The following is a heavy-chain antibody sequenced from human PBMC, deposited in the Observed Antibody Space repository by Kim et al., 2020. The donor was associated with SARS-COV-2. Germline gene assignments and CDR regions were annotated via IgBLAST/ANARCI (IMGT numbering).Heavy chain of an antibody. J-gene: IGHJ3*01. CDR1: GFIFSSSW. D-gene: IGHD1-7*01. CDR2: IKTDGTSA. V-gene: IGHV3-74*01. Sequence: GGSLRLSCVASGFIFSSSWMHWVRQAPGKGLVWVSRIKTDGTSADYADSVKGRFIISRDNGKNTLFVHMTSLRVEDTAVYYCVRGGNYAYGAFDFWGHGT. CDR3: VRGGNYAYGAFDF.